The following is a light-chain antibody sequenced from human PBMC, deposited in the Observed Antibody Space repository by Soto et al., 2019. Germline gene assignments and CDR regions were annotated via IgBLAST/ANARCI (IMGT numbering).Light chain of an antibody. V-gene: IGKV1-39*01. CDR2: AAS. J-gene: IGKJ4*01. Sequence: DIQMTQSPSSLSASVGDRVTITCRASQSISSYLNWYQQKPGKTPKLLIYAASSLQSRVPSRCSGSGSGTEFTLTISSLQPEDFATYYCQQSNSTPALTFGGGTKVEIK. CDR1: QSISSY. CDR3: QQSNSTPALT.